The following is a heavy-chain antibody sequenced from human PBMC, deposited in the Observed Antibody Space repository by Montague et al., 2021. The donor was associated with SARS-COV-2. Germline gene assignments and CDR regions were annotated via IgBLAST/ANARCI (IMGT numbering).Heavy chain of an antibody. CDR3: VVWTTVGVR. D-gene: IGHD4-17*01. Sequence: SETLSLTCTVSGGPIGRYYWTWIRQPPGKGLEYIGQIYSTGNTKYNPSLRGRVTMSADTSKNQFSLKLTSVTAADTAFYYCVVWTTVGVRWGRGSLVSVS. J-gene: IGHJ4*02. V-gene: IGHV4-59*03. CDR2: IYSTGNT. CDR1: GGPIGRYY.